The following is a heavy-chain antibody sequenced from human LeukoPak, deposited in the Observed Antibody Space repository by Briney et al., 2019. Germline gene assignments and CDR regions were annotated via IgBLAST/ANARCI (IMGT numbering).Heavy chain of an antibody. CDR1: GDSVSSNSAA. Sequence: SQTLSLTCAISGDSVSSNSAAWNWIRQSTSRGLEWLGRTYYRSKWYNDYAVSVKSRITINPDTSKNQFSLQLNSVTPEDTSVYYCARDRCANWNYVDYWGQGTLVTVSS. CDR2: TYYRSKWYN. J-gene: IGHJ4*02. CDR3: ARDRCANWNYVDY. D-gene: IGHD1-20*01. V-gene: IGHV6-1*01.